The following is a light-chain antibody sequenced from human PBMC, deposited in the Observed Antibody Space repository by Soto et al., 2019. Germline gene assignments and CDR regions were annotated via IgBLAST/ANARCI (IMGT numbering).Light chain of an antibody. CDR1: QSVSSSY. V-gene: IGKV3-15*01. CDR2: GAS. CDR3: EQYNNWPSP. Sequence: EIVLTQSPGTLSLSPGERATLSCRASQSVSSSYLAWYQQKPGQAPRLLIYGASTRATGIQARFSGSGSGTEFTLTIRSLQSEDFAVYYCEQYNNWPSPFGQGTRLEIK. J-gene: IGKJ5*01.